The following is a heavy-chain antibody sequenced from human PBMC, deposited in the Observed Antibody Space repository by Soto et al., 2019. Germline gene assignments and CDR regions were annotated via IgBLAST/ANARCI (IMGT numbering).Heavy chain of an antibody. J-gene: IGHJ6*02. CDR3: TLGLRWGYFNGMGV. V-gene: IGHV3-15*01. CDR1: GFTFSSAY. CDR2: IKTKTDGETI. Sequence: GGSLRLSCAASGFTFSSAYMTWVRQAPGKGLEWVGRIKTKTDGETIDYTAAVNGRFTISRDDSKDTLYLQMNSLKTEDTAIYYCTLGLRWGYFNGMGVWGQGTTVTVSS. D-gene: IGHD4-17*01.